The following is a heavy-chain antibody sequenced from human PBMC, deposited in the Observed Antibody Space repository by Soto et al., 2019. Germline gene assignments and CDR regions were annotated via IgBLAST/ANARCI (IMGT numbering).Heavy chain of an antibody. Sequence: SETLSLTCTVSGGSISSGGYYWSWIRQHPGKGLEWIGYIYYSGSTYYNPSLKSRVTISVDTSKNQFSLKLSSVTAADTAVYYCARDQSDIVATIPGAFAIWGQGTMVTVSS. CDR2: IYYSGST. D-gene: IGHD5-12*01. V-gene: IGHV4-31*03. CDR1: GGSISSGGYY. J-gene: IGHJ3*02. CDR3: ARDQSDIVATIPGAFAI.